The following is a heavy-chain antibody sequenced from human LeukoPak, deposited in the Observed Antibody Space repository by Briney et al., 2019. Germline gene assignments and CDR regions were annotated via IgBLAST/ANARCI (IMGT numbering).Heavy chain of an antibody. CDR2: IKQDGSEK. J-gene: IGHJ4*02. Sequence: PGGSLRLSCAASGFTFSSYWMSWVRQAPGKGLEWVANIKQDGSEKYYVDSVKGRFSISRDNAKNSLYLQMNSLRAEDTALYYCVQGPYLDYWGQGTLVTVSS. D-gene: IGHD2-21*01. V-gene: IGHV3-7*01. CDR1: GFTFSSYW. CDR3: VQGPYLDY.